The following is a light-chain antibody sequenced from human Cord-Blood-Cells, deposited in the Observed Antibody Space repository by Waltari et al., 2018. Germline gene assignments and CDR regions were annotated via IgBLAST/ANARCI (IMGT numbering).Light chain of an antibody. CDR2: EVS. CDR3: SSYTSSSTWV. V-gene: IGLV2-18*02. CDR1: RSDVGGYNR. J-gene: IGLJ3*02. Sequence: QSALTQPPSVSGSPRQSVTISCPRPRSDVGGYNRVSWYQQPPGTAPKLMIYEVSNRPSGVPDRFAGSKSGNMASLTISGLQAEDEADYYCSSYTSSSTWVFGGGTKLTVL.